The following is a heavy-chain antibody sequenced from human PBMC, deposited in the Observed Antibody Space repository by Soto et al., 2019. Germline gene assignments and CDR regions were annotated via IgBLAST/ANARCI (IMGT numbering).Heavy chain of an antibody. Sequence: QVQLVQSGAELKKPGSSVKVSCEASGGSFSKKAISWVRQAPGQGLEWMGGINTKFGATNYAPKFQGTITITADESTNTVNMALSSLTSEDTAVYYCARGASSGFEYWYFDLWGRGTVVSVSS. CDR2: INTKFGAT. D-gene: IGHD5-12*01. V-gene: IGHV1-69*01. CDR3: ARGASSGFEYWYFDL. J-gene: IGHJ2*01. CDR1: GGSFSKKA.